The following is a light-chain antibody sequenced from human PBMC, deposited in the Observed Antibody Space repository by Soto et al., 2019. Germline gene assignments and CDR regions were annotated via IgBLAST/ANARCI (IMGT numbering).Light chain of an antibody. J-gene: IGKJ2*01. CDR2: DAS. V-gene: IGKV3-11*01. CDR1: QSVSSS. Sequence: EIVLTQSPATLSLSPGERATLYCRASQSVSSSLAWYQQKPGQAPRLLIYDASNRATGIPARFSGSGSGTDFTLTISSLEPEDFAVYYCQQRSNWPRTFGQGTKVDIK. CDR3: QQRSNWPRT.